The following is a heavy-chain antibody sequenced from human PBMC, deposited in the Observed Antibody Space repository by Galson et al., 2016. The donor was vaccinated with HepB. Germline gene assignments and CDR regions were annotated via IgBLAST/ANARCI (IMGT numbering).Heavy chain of an antibody. CDR2: ISDSGRT. CDR3: ARGGRDRYDLWSGHYGSNWFDP. Sequence: SETLSLTCTVSGGSIRSYYWSWIRQSPGTGLEWIGYISDSGRTNYNPSLTSRVTITIDLSKNQFSLKLSSVTAADTAVYYCARGGRDRYDLWSGHYGSNWFDPWGQGTLVTVSS. D-gene: IGHD3-3*01. J-gene: IGHJ5*02. CDR1: GGSIRSYY. V-gene: IGHV4-59*01.